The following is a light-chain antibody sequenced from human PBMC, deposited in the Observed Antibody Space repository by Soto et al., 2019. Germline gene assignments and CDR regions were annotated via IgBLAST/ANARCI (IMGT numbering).Light chain of an antibody. CDR1: QSVSGW. CDR2: DAS. V-gene: IGKV1-5*01. Sequence: EVTQHNTTLSASVGDTVTVTCRASQSVSGWLAWYQQKPGEAPKLLIYDASALPRGVPSRFSGSGSGTKFTLTIASLQPDDCASYYCQQYETLPSTFGAGTNVAIK. J-gene: IGKJ3*01. CDR3: QQYETLPST.